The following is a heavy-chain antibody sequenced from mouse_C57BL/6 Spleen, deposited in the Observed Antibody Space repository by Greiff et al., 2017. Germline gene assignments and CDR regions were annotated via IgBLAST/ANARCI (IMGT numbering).Heavy chain of an antibody. Sequence: QVQLKQPGAELVKPGASVKLSCKASGYTFTSYWMHWVKQRPGQGLEWIGMIHPNSGSTNYNEKFKSKATLTVDKSSSTAYMQLSSLTSEDSAVYYCASYYYGSSYDAMDYWGQGTSVTVSS. CDR2: IHPNSGST. V-gene: IGHV1-64*01. J-gene: IGHJ4*01. CDR3: ASYYYGSSYDAMDY. D-gene: IGHD1-1*01. CDR1: GYTFTSYW.